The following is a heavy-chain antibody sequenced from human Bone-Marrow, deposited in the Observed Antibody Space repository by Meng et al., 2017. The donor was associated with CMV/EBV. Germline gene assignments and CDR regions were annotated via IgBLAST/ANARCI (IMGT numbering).Heavy chain of an antibody. CDR1: GFTFSSYA. CDR3: ARDQYCSSTSCSPGLYYYYYYGMDV. V-gene: IGHV3-21*01. CDR2: ISSSSSYI. D-gene: IGHD2-2*01. J-gene: IGHJ6*02. Sequence: GESLKISCAASGFTFSSYAMHWVRQAPGKGLEWVSSISSSSSYIYYADSVKGRFTISRDNAKNSLYLQMNSLRAEDTAVYYCARDQYCSSTSCSPGLYYYYYYGMDVWGQGTTVTVSS.